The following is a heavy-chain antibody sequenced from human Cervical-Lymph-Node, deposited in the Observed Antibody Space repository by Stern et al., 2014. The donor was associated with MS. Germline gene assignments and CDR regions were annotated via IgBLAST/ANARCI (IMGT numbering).Heavy chain of an antibody. V-gene: IGHV3-30*18. CDR1: GFTFSSYG. CDR2: ISYDGSNK. D-gene: IGHD1-26*01. J-gene: IGHJ4*02. CDR3: AKDHSGSYYLGYYFDY. Sequence: VQLVESGGGVVQPGRSLRLSCAASGFTFSSYGMHWVRQAPGTGLEWVAVISYDGSNKYYADSVKGRFTISRDNSKNTLYLQMNSLRAEDTAVYYCAKDHSGSYYLGYYFDYWGQGTLVTVSS.